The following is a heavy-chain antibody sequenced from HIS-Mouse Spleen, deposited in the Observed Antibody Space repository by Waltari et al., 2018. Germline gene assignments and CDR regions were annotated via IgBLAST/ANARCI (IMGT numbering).Heavy chain of an antibody. CDR1: VFSFIIRW. CDR2: RKQDGSEK. J-gene: IGHJ4*02. CDR3: ARGYSNYY. Sequence: EVLLVESGGVLVQPGGSLRLSCAASVFSFIIRWMSGVRQAPGKGLEWVANRKQDGSEKYYVDSVKGRFTISRDNAKNSLYLQMNSLRAEDTAVYYCARGYSNYYWGQGTLVTVSS. D-gene: IGHD4-4*01. V-gene: IGHV3-7*01.